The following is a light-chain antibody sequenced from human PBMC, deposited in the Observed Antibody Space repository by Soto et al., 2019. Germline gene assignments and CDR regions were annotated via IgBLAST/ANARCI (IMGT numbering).Light chain of an antibody. CDR3: QQYYRTPIT. V-gene: IGKV4-1*01. Sequence: DIVMTQSPDSLAVSLGERATINCKSSQNVLYNSNNKNYLAWYQQKPGQPPKLLIYWASTRESGVPDRFRGSGSGTSFTLTISSLQAEDVAVYYCQQYYRTPITFGQGTRLEIK. CDR2: WAS. CDR1: QNVLYNSNNKNY. J-gene: IGKJ5*01.